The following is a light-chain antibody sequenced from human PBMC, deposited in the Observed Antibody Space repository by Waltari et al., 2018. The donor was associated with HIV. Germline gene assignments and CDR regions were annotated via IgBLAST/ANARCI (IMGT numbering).Light chain of an antibody. CDR2: EVN. J-gene: IGLJ3*02. CDR3: NSYAGSNNWV. Sequence: QSALTQPPSASGSPGQSVTISCTGTSSDVGGSQYVSWYQQHPGRARKLMIYEVNNLPSGVPDRFSGSNAANAASLTVTGLQADDEADYYCNSYAGSNNWVFGGGTKLTVL. CDR1: SSDVGGSQY. V-gene: IGLV2-8*01.